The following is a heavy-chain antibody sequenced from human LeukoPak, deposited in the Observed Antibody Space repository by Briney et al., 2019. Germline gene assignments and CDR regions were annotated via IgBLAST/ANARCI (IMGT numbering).Heavy chain of an antibody. J-gene: IGHJ4*02. V-gene: IGHV3-15*01. Sequence: GGSLRLSCAASGFTFSNPWMSWVRQAPGKGLEWVGRIRSKTDGGTADYAAPVKDRIIISRDDSKNTLYLQMNSLKNEGTAVYYCTTGTYWGQGTLVTVSS. CDR1: GFTFSNPW. CDR3: TTGTY. CDR2: IRSKTDGGTA.